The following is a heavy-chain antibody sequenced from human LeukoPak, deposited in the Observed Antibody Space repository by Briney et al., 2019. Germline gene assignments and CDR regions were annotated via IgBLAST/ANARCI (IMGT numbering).Heavy chain of an antibody. CDR3: ARSRSELDSWNAFDI. CDR2: MSSSSSYI. Sequence: VGSLRLSCAASGFTFSSYSINWVGQSPGQGVEWVSSMSSSSSYIYYADSVKGRFTISRDNAKNSLYLQMNSLRAEDTAVYYCARSRSELDSWNAFDIWGQGTMVTVSS. D-gene: IGHD3/OR15-3a*01. J-gene: IGHJ3*02. V-gene: IGHV3-21*01. CDR1: GFTFSSYS.